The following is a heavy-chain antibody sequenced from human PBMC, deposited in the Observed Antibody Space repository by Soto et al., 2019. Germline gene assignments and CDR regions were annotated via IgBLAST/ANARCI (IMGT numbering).Heavy chain of an antibody. V-gene: IGHV3-21*01. D-gene: IGHD6-6*01. CDR3: ARPNIAARPNYFDY. J-gene: IGHJ4*02. CDR2: ISSSSSYI. Sequence: GGSLRLSCAASGFTFSSYSMNWVRQAPGKGLEWVSSISSSSSYIYYADSVKSRFTISRDNAKNSLYLRMNSLRAEDTAVYYCARPNIAARPNYFDYWGQGTLVTVSS. CDR1: GFTFSSYS.